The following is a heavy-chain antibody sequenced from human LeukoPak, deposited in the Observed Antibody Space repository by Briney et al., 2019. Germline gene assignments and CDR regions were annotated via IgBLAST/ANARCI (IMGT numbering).Heavy chain of an antibody. CDR2: ISWNSGSI. V-gene: IGHV3-9*01. D-gene: IGHD3-10*01. Sequence: PGGSLRLSCAASGFTFDDYAMHWVRQAPGKGLEWVSGISWNSGSIGYADSVKGRFTVSRGNAKNSLYLQMNSLRAEDTALYYCAKGNYYGSGDIDYWGQGTLVTVSS. CDR3: AKGNYYGSGDIDY. J-gene: IGHJ4*02. CDR1: GFTFDDYA.